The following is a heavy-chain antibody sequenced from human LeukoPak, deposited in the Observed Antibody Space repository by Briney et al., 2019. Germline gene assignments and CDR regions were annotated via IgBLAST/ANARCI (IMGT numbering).Heavy chain of an antibody. CDR2: IIPILGIA. D-gene: IGHD6-19*01. J-gene: IGHJ4*02. CDR1: GGTFSSYA. Sequence: ASVKVSCKAPGGTFSSYAISWVRQAPGQGLEWMGRIIPILGIANYAQKFQGRVTITADKSTSTAYMELSSLRSEDTAVYYCASAVAGGPPRFDYWGQGTLVTVSS. V-gene: IGHV1-69*04. CDR3: ASAVAGGPPRFDY.